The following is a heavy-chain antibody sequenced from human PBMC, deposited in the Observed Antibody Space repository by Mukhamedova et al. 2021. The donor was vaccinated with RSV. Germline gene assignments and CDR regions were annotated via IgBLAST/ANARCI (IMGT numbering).Heavy chain of an antibody. CDR3: ASPANYYDSSGYYFDY. Sequence: VRQAPGQGLEWMGGIIPIFGTANYAQKFQGRVTITADESTSTAYMELSSLRSEDTAVYYCASPANYYDSSGYYFDYWCQGTLVT. V-gene: IGHV1-69*01. CDR2: IIPIFGTA. D-gene: IGHD3-22*01. J-gene: IGHJ4*02.